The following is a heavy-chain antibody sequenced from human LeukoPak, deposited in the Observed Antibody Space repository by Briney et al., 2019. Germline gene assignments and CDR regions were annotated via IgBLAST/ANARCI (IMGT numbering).Heavy chain of an antibody. J-gene: IGHJ4*02. D-gene: IGHD2-2*01. Sequence: SETLSLTCAVSGYSISSGYYWGWIRQPQGKGLEWIGSIYHSGSTYYNPSLKSRVTISVDTSKNQFSLKLSSVTAADTAEYYCERLGRCRTSGLVYWGQGTLVTVSS. CDR1: GYSISSGYY. CDR3: ERLGRCRTSGLVY. CDR2: IYHSGST. V-gene: IGHV4-38-2*01.